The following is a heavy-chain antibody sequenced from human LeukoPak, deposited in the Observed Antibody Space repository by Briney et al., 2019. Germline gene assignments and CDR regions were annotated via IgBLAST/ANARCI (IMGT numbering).Heavy chain of an antibody. CDR2: IYYSGST. D-gene: IGHD2-2*01. Sequence: PSETLSLTCTVSGGSISSYYWSWIRQPPGKGLEWIGYIYYSGSTNYNPSLKSRVTISVDTSKNQFSLKLSPVTAADTAVYYCARFVVVPAAILGYWFDPWGQGTLVTVSS. CDR1: GGSISSYY. V-gene: IGHV4-59*01. J-gene: IGHJ5*02. CDR3: ARFVVVPAAILGYWFDP.